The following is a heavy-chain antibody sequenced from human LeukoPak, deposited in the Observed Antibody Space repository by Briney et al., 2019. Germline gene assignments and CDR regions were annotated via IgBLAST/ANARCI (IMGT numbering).Heavy chain of an antibody. D-gene: IGHD4-11*01. V-gene: IGHV4-4*07. J-gene: IGHJ6*03. CDR2: IYTTGST. CDR1: GGSISSYY. CDR3: ARGGTVNYYYMDV. Sequence: PSETLSLTCTVSGGSISSYYWSWIRQPAGKGLEWIGRIYTTGSTNYNPSLKSRVTMSVDTSKNQFSLKLSSETAADTAVYYCARGGTVNYYYMDVWGKGTTVTVSS.